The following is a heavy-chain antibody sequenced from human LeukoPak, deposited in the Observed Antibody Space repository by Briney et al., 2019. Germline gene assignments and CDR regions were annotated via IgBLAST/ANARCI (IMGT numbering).Heavy chain of an antibody. V-gene: IGHV3-66*01. J-gene: IGHJ4*02. CDR2: IYSGGNT. D-gene: IGHD4-17*01. Sequence: PGGSLRLSCAASGFTVSGNYMSWVRQAPGKGLEWVSIIYSGGNTYYADSVKDRFTISRDNSKNTLHLQMNSLRAEDTAVYYCAGDRDPYGDPDYWGQGTLVTVSS. CDR3: AGDRDPYGDPDY. CDR1: GFTVSGNY.